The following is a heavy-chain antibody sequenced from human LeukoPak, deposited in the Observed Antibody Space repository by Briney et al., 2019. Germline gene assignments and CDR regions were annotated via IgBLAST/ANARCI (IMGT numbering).Heavy chain of an antibody. D-gene: IGHD3-10*01. V-gene: IGHV3-7*01. J-gene: IGHJ4*02. CDR3: GRHRSGSGTYFIDY. CDR2: MKKDGSET. CDR1: GFTFRDYS. Sequence: GGSLRLSCVVSGFTFRDYSMIWVRPAPGKGLQWVANMKKDGSETKYGDFVKGRFTISRDNAKNSLYLQMNSLRVEDTAVYYCGRHRSGSGTYFIDYWGQGTLVSVSS.